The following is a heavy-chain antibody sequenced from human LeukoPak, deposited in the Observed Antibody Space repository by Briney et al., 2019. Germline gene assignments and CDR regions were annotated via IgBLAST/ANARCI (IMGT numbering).Heavy chain of an antibody. CDR1: GFTFSSYW. V-gene: IGHV3-7*01. CDR2: IKQDGSEK. CDR3: ARDSGKRYCSGGSCYSDD. D-gene: IGHD2-15*01. Sequence: GGSLRLSCAASGFTFSSYWMSWVRQAPGKGLEWVANIKQDGSEKYYVDSVKGRFTNSRDNAKNSLYLQMNSLRAEDTAVYYCARDSGKRYCSGGSCYSDDWGQGTLVTVSS. J-gene: IGHJ4*02.